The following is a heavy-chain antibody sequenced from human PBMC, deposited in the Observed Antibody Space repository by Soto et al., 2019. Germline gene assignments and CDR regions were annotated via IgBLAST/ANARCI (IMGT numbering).Heavy chain of an antibody. CDR3: ASQALDTAIFDY. V-gene: IGHV4-34*02. CDR2: INRSGST. J-gene: IGHJ4*02. Sequence: QVQLQQWGAGLLKPSETLSLTCAVYGGSFSDYYWSWIRQSPGKGLEWIGEINRSGSTNYNPSLKSRVTISVDTSKNQFSLRLNSVTAADTGVYYCASQALDTAIFDYWGQGTLLTVSS. CDR1: GGSFSDYY. D-gene: IGHD5-18*01.